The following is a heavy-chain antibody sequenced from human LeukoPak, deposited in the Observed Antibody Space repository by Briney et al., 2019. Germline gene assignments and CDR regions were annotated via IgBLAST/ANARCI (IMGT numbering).Heavy chain of an antibody. V-gene: IGHV3-23*01. J-gene: IGHJ4*02. CDR2: IIGSGGST. CDR3: AKVTNWDFLFPRYYFDY. D-gene: IGHD7-27*01. CDR1: GFTFSSYA. Sequence: AGSLRLSCAASGFTFSSYAMSWVRPAPGKGLEWVSAIIGSGGSTYYADSVKGRFTISRDNSKNTLYLQMNSLRAEDTAVYYCAKVTNWDFLFPRYYFDYWGQGTLVTVSS.